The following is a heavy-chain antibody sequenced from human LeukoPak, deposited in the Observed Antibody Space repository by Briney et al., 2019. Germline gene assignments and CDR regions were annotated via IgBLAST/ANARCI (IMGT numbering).Heavy chain of an antibody. CDR2: IIPILGIA. J-gene: IGHJ6*02. CDR3: ARDPRIVTHVYPSYYGMDV. Sequence: PGGSLRLSCAASGFTFSSYAISWVRQAPGQGLEWMGRIIPILGIANYAQKFQGRVTITADKSTSTAYMELSSLRSEDTAVYYCARDPRIVTHVYPSYYGMDVWGQGTTVTVSS. V-gene: IGHV1-69*04. CDR1: GFTFSSYA. D-gene: IGHD3-22*01.